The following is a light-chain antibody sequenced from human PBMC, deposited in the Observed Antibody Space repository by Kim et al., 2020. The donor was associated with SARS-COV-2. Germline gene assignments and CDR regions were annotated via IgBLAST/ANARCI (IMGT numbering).Light chain of an antibody. CDR3: GTRDDSLDGWV. Sequence: ELTQPPSASGTLGQRITISCSGSYSNIGRNTVNWYQQLPGTAPKFHIYNNNQRPSGVPDRVSGSMSGTSASLAISSLQSEDEADYYCGTRDDSLDGWVFGGGTQLTVL. CDR2: NNN. CDR1: YSNIGRNT. V-gene: IGLV1-44*01. J-gene: IGLJ3*02.